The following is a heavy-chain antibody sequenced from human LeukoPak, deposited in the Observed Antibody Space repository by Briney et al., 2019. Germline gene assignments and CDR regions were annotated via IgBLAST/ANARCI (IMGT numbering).Heavy chain of an antibody. CDR3: ARAPSRGGPGDYGDSYYYYMDV. D-gene: IGHD4-17*01. Sequence: PSETLSLTCTVSGGSISSSSYYWGWIRQPPGKGLEWIGSIYYSGSTYYNPSLKSRVTISVDTSKNQFSLKLSSVTAADTAVYYCARAPSRGGPGDYGDSYYYYMDVWGKGTTVTVSS. CDR2: IYYSGST. V-gene: IGHV4-39*01. CDR1: GGSISSSSYY. J-gene: IGHJ6*03.